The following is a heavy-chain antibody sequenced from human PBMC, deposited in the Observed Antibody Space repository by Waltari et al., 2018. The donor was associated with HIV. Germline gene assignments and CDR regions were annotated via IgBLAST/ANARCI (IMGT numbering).Heavy chain of an antibody. CDR1: GGSFSGYY. J-gene: IGHJ4*02. CDR3: ASSGLRFLEWLLPPSFDY. V-gene: IGHV4-34*01. Sequence: QVQLQQWGAGLLKPSETLSLTCAVYGGSFSGYYWSWIRQPPGKGLEWIGEINHSGSTNYHPSLKSRVTISVDTSKNQFSLKLSSVTAADTAAYYCASSGLRFLEWLLPPSFDYWGQGTLVTVSS. CDR2: INHSGST. D-gene: IGHD3-3*01.